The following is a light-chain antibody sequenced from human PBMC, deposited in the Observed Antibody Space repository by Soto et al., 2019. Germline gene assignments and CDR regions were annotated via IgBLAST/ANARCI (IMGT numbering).Light chain of an antibody. CDR2: DVS. CDR1: SSDIGSYNY. J-gene: IGLJ3*02. V-gene: IGLV2-14*03. CDR3: SSYGASSTL. Sequence: QSALTQPASLSGSPGQSITISCTGTSSDIGSYNYVSWYQQHPGKDPKLMIFDVSYRPSGISDRFSGSKSGNTASLTISGLQPEDEADYYCSSYGASSTLFGGGTKLTVL.